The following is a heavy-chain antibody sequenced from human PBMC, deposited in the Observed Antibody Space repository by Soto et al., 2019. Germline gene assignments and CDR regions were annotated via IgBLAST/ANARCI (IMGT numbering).Heavy chain of an antibody. D-gene: IGHD3-22*01. V-gene: IGHV3-23*01. J-gene: IGHJ3*02. CDR2: ISGSGGST. CDR1: GFTFSSYA. Sequence: EVQLLESGGGLVQPGGSLRLSCAASGFTFSSYAMSWVRQAPGKGLEWVSAISGSGGSTYYADSVKGRFTISRDNSKNTRYLQMNSLRAEDTAVYYCAKSNYYDSSGYSMDDAFDIWGQGTMVTVSS. CDR3: AKSNYYDSSGYSMDDAFDI.